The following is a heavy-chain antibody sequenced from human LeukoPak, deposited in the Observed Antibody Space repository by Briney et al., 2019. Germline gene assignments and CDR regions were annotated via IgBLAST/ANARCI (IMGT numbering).Heavy chain of an antibody. V-gene: IGHV1-8*01. D-gene: IGHD3-3*01. CDR3: ARERMLEWLTHMDV. Sequence: ASVKVSCKASGYTFTSYDTNWVRQATGQGLEWMGWMNPNSGNTGYAQKFQGRVTMTRNTSISTAYMELSSLRSEDTAVYYCARERMLEWLTHMDVWGKGTTVTVSS. J-gene: IGHJ6*03. CDR1: GYTFTSYD. CDR2: MNPNSGNT.